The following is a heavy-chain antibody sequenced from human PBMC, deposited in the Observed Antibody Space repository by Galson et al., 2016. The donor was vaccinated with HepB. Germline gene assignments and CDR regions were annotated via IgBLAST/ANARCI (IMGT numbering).Heavy chain of an antibody. J-gene: IGHJ6*02. Sequence: SLRLSCAASGFTFSSYAMSWVRQAPGKGLEWVSAISGSGGSTYYADSVKGRFTISRDNSKNTLYLQINSLRAEDTAVYDCAKDRNTVVTYGMDVWGQGTTVTVSS. D-gene: IGHD4-23*01. CDR3: AKDRNTVVTYGMDV. CDR2: ISGSGGST. CDR1: GFTFSSYA. V-gene: IGHV3-23*01.